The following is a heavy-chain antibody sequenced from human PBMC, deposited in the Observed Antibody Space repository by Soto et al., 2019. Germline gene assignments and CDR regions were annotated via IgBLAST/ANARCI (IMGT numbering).Heavy chain of an antibody. CDR1: GFTFSSYS. CDR3: AKGATVNTHYQYYGMDV. J-gene: IGHJ6*01. CDR2: VNWGGDTT. Sequence: GGSLRLSGAASGFTFSSYSINLVRQVPWKCLEWISLVNWGGDTTFYAESVKGRFIISRDNSNKSVYLQMTSLRYEDSAVYYCAKGATVNTHYQYYGMDV. V-gene: IGHV3-43*01. D-gene: IGHD4-17*01.